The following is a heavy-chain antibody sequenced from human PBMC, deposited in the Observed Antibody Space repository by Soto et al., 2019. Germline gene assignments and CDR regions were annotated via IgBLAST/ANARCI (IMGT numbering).Heavy chain of an antibody. V-gene: IGHV1-3*05. CDR2: INAGNGNT. D-gene: IGHD6-13*01. Sequence: QVQLVQSGAEEKKPGASVKVSCKASGYTFTNHAIHWGRQAPGQRLEWMGWINAGNGNTKYSQKFQGRVTITRDTXXSTADMELNSLRSEDTAVYYCARVSSSSWGYYFDYWGQGTLVTVSS. CDR3: ARVSSSSWGYYFDY. CDR1: GYTFTNHA. J-gene: IGHJ4*02.